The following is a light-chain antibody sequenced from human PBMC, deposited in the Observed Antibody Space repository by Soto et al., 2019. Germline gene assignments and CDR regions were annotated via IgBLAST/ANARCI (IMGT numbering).Light chain of an antibody. J-gene: IGKJ5*01. CDR1: QSVSSSY. CDR2: DTS. CDR3: QQYNTYST. V-gene: IGKV3-20*01. Sequence: EIVLTQSPGTLSLSPGERATLSCMASQSVSSSYLAWYQQKPGQAPRLLIYDTSKRATGVPARFSGSGSGTEFTLTISSLQPDDFATYYCQQYNTYSTFGQGTRLEI.